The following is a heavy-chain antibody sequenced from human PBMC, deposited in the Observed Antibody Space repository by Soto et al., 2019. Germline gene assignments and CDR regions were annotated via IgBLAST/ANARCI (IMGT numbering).Heavy chain of an antibody. J-gene: IGHJ4*02. CDR2: ISSSSSTI. D-gene: IGHD1-26*01. CDR3: ARGVPTEWELPPGSHDY. CDR1: GFTFSSYS. Sequence: GGSLRLSCAASGFTFSSYSMNWVRQAPGKGLEWVSYISSSSSTIYYADSVKGRFTISRDNAKNSLYLQMNSLRDEDTAVYYCARGVPTEWELPPGSHDYWGQGTLVTVSS. V-gene: IGHV3-48*02.